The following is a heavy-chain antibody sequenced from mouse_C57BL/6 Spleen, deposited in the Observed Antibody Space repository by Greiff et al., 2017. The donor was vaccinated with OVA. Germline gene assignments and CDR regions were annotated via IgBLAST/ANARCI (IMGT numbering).Heavy chain of an antibody. Sequence: QVQLQQSGAELARPGASVKLSCKASGYTFTSYWMHWVKQRPGQGLEWIGVIDPSDSYTNYNQKFKGKATLTVDTSSSTAYMQLSSLTSEDSAVYYCARSHEFAYWGQGTLVTVSA. CDR1: GYTFTSYW. CDR3: ARSHEFAY. V-gene: IGHV1-59*01. CDR2: IDPSDSYT. J-gene: IGHJ3*01.